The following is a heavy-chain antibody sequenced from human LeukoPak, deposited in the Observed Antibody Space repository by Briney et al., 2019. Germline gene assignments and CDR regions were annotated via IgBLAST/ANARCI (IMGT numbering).Heavy chain of an antibody. V-gene: IGHV3-43*02. D-gene: IGHD4-17*01. CDR2: SSGDGGST. J-gene: IGHJ1*01. Sequence: GGSLRLSCAASGFTFDDYAMHWVRQAPGKGLEWVSLSSGDGGSTYYADSVKGRFTISRDNSKNSLYLQMNSLRTEDTALYYCAKDAPDYGDGSEYFQHWGQGTLVTVSS. CDR3: AKDAPDYGDGSEYFQH. CDR1: GFTFDDYA.